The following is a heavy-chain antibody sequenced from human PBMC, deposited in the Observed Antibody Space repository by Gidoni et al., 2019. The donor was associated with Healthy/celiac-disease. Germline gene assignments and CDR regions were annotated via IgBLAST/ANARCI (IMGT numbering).Heavy chain of an antibody. CDR3: ARERYSGYETYFDY. D-gene: IGHD5-12*01. Sequence: QVQLVESGGGVVQPGRSLRLSCAASGFTFSSYGMHWVRQAPGKGLEWVAVISYDGSNKYYADSVKGRFTISRDNSKNTLYLQMNSLRAEDTAVYYCARERYSGYETYFDYWGQGTLVTVSS. CDR2: ISYDGSNK. J-gene: IGHJ4*02. V-gene: IGHV3-30*03. CDR1: GFTFSSYG.